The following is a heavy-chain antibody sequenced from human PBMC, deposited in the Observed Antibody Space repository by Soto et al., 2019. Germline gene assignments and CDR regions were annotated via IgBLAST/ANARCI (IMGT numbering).Heavy chain of an antibody. J-gene: IGHJ3*02. CDR3: AKDRIRPGEDAFDI. CDR2: INSDGSST. V-gene: IGHV3-74*01. D-gene: IGHD3-16*01. CDR1: GFTFSSYW. Sequence: EVQLVESGGGLVQPGGSLRLSCAASGFTFSSYWMHWVRQAPGKGLVWVSRINSDGSSTSYADSVKGRFTISRDNAKNTLYLQMNSLRAEDTAVYYCAKDRIRPGEDAFDIWGQGTMVTVSS.